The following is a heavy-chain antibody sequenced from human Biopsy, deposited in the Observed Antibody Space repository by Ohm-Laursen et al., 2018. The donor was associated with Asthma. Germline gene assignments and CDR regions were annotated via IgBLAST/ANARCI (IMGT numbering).Heavy chain of an antibody. CDR2: ISYDGRNK. D-gene: IGHD3-3*01. CDR1: GFSFSNFA. CDR3: AKWDTYYDFWSGYYTRYNYYYYGMDV. V-gene: IGHV3-30*18. J-gene: IGHJ6*02. Sequence: SLRLSCTASGFSFSNFAIHWVRQAPGKGLEWVAVISYDGRNKYYADSVKGRFTISRDNSKNTLYLQMNSLRAEDTAVYYCAKWDTYYDFWSGYYTRYNYYYYGMDVWGQGTTVTVSS.